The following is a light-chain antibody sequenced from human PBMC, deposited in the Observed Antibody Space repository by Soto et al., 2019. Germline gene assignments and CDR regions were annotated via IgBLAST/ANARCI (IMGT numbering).Light chain of an antibody. CDR2: GAS. CDR1: QSVSNN. Sequence: ERVMTQSPATLSVSPGERVTLSCRASQSVSNNLAWYQQKPGQAPRLLIYGASTRATGIPARFSGSGSGTEFTLTITSLQSEDFAVYYCQQYNNWPPNFGQGTRWRL. J-gene: IGKJ5*01. V-gene: IGKV3-15*01. CDR3: QQYNNWPPN.